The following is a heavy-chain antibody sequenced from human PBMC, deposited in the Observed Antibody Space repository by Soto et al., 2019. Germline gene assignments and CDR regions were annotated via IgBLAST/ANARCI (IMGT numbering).Heavy chain of an antibody. CDR2: ISAYNGNT. V-gene: IGHV1-18*01. J-gene: IGHJ4*02. CDR3: ARASCISTSCCLDY. CDR1: GYTFTSYG. D-gene: IGHD2-2*01. Sequence: ASVKVSCKASGYTFTSYGISWVRQAPGQGLEWMGWISAYNGNTNYAQKLQGRVTMTTDTSTSTAYMELRSLRSDDTAVYYCARASCISTSCCLDYWGQGTLVTVSS.